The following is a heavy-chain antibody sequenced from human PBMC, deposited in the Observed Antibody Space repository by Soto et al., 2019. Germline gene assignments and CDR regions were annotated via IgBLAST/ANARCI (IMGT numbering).Heavy chain of an antibody. D-gene: IGHD3-16*01. CDR3: ARDGGNYDFDS. V-gene: IGHV1-46*01. CDR2: IIPSRGST. CDR1: RYTFTISY. J-gene: IGHJ4*02. Sequence: QVQLVQSGAEVKEPGASVRLSCKTSRYTFTISYIHWVRQALGQGLEWMGRIIPSRGSTIHAQKFQGRVTMTRDTSTSTVYMQLSSLSSEDTALYYCARDGGNYDFDSWGQGSLVTVFS.